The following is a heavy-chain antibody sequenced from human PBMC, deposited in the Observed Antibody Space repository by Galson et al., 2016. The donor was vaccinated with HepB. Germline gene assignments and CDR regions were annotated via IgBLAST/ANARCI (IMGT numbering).Heavy chain of an antibody. CDR1: GFPFSNYW. V-gene: IGHV3-74*01. CDR3: ARDLS. J-gene: IGHJ4*02. D-gene: IGHD2/OR15-2a*01. Sequence: SLRLSCAASGFPFSNYWMHWVRQAPGKGPVWVSRINSDGSSTTCADSVKGRFTISRDNSKNTLSLQMNSLRTDDTAVYYCARDLSWGQGTLVIVSS. CDR2: INSDGSST.